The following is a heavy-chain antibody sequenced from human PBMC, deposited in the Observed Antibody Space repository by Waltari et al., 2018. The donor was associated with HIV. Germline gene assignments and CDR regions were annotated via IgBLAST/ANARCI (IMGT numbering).Heavy chain of an antibody. V-gene: IGHV3-23*01. CDR3: AKDRGKQLVPDY. CDR1: GFTFSSYA. D-gene: IGHD6-6*01. Sequence: EVQLLESGGGLVQPGGSLRLSCAASGFTFSSYAMSWVRQAPGKGLEWVSASSCRGGSTYYADSVKGRFTISRDNSKNTLYLQMNSLIAEGTAVYYCAKDRGKQLVPDYWGQGTLVTVSS. CDR2: SSCRGGST. J-gene: IGHJ4*02.